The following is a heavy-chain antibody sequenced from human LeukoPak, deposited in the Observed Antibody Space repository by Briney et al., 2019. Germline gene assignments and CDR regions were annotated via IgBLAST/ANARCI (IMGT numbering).Heavy chain of an antibody. J-gene: IGHJ4*02. V-gene: IGHV3-21*01. CDR1: GFTFSSYS. CDR2: ISSSSSYI. D-gene: IGHD6-13*01. Sequence: GGSLRLSCAASGFTFSSYSMNWVRQAPGKGLEWVSSISSSSSYIYYADSVKGRFTISRDNAKNSLYLQMNSLRAEDTAVYYCARIIAAAGTDYFDYWGQGTLVTVSS. CDR3: ARIIAAAGTDYFDY.